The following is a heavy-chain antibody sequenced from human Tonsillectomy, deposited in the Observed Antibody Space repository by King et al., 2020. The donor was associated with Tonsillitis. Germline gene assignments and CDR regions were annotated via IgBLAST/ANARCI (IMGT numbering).Heavy chain of an antibody. D-gene: IGHD5-24*01. V-gene: IGHV1-2*02. CDR2: INCNSGST. CDR3: SRETWVYGS. J-gene: IGHJ5*02. Sequence: QLVQSGTEVKMPGASVTVSCKASGYTFTDYHIHWIRQAPGQGLEWMGWINCNSGSTHYAQNLQGRVTLTRDTSTNTAYMDLRSLTSDDTAIYYCSRETWVYGSWGQGTLVTVSS. CDR1: GYTFTDYH.